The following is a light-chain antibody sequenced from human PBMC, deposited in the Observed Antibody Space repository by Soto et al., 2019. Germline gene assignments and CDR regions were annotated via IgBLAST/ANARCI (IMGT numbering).Light chain of an antibody. CDR2: LNSDGSH. V-gene: IGLV4-69*01. J-gene: IGLJ2*01. CDR3: QAWGAGTYVV. CDR1: SGHSSYT. Sequence: QSVLTQSPSASASLGASVKLTCTLSSGHSSYTIAWHQQQPEKGPRYLMKLNSDGSHSKGDGIPDRFSGSSSGAERYLTMSGLQSEDEAGYYCQAWGAGTYVVFGGGTKVTVL.